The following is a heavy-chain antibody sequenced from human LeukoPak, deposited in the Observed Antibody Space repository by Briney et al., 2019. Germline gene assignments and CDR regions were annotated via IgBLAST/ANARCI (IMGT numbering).Heavy chain of an antibody. CDR1: GFTFSSYS. V-gene: IGHV3-21*01. D-gene: IGHD4-17*01. CDR3: AREDDYGDYDGIDAFDI. CDR2: ISSSSSYI. Sequence: PGGSLRLSCAASGFTFSSYSMNWVRQAPGKGLEWVSSISSSSSYIYYADSVKGRFTISRDNARNSLYLQMNSLRAEDTAVYHCAREDDYGDYDGIDAFDIWGQGTMVTVSS. J-gene: IGHJ3*02.